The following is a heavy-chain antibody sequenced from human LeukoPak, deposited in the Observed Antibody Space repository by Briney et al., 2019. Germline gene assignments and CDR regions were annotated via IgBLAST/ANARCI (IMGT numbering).Heavy chain of an antibody. CDR3: ATGPRGSYLDY. CDR1: GFTFSSYG. D-gene: IGHD1-26*01. Sequence: PGGSLRLSCAASGFTFSSYGMHWVRQAPGKGLEWVAVIWYDGSNKYYADSVKGRFTISRDNSKNTLYLQMNSLRAEDTAVYYCATGPRGSYLDYWGQGTLVTVSS. J-gene: IGHJ4*02. V-gene: IGHV3-33*08. CDR2: IWYDGSNK.